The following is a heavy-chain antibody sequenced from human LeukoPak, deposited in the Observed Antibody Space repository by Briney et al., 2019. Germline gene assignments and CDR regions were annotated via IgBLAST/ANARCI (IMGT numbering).Heavy chain of an antibody. J-gene: IGHJ5*02. CDR2: IYYSGST. V-gene: IGHV4-39*01. D-gene: IGHD6-19*01. CDR1: GGSISSSSYY. Sequence: PSETLSLTCTVSGGSISSSSYYWGWIRQPPGTGLEWIGSIYYSGSTYYNPSLKSRVTISVDTSKNQFSLKLSSVTAADTAVYYCARRVSSGWYGDDGWFDPWGQGTLVTVSS. CDR3: ARRVSSGWYGDDGWFDP.